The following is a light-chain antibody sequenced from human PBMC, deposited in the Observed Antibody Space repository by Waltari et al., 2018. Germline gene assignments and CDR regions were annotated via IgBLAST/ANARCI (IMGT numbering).Light chain of an antibody. V-gene: IGLV2-14*03. CDR2: DVR. Sequence: QSALTQPAPVSGSPGQSITISCTGTSSDVGPYNIVSWYQQHPGKAPKHMMYDVRNRPSGVSNRFSGSKSGNTASLTISGLQAEDEADYYCCSYTSSSTDVLFGGGTKLTVL. J-gene: IGLJ2*01. CDR3: CSYTSSSTDVL. CDR1: SSDVGPYNI.